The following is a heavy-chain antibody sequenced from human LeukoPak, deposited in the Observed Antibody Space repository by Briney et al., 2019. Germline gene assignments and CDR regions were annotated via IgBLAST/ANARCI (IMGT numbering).Heavy chain of an antibody. J-gene: IGHJ1*01. CDR1: GFTFSDYY. D-gene: IGHD3-22*01. CDR2: ISSSGSTI. Sequence: GGSLRLSCAASGFTFSDYYMSWIRQAPGKGLEWVSYISSSGSTIYYADSVKGRFTISRDNAKNSLYLQMNSLRAEDTAVYYCARVDYFDSSGYYLPIPFGYFQHWGQGTLVTVSS. V-gene: IGHV3-11*01. CDR3: ARVDYFDSSGYYLPIPFGYFQH.